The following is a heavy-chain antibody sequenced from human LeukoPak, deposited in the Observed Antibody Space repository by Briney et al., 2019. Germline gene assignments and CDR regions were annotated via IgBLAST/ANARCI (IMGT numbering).Heavy chain of an antibody. J-gene: IGHJ4*02. CDR3: ARFKSSSIKTYYFDY. CDR2: IYHSGST. Sequence: SETLSLTCTVSGGSISSYYWSWIRQPPGKGLEWIGYIYHSGSTYYNPSLKSRATISVDRSKNQFSLKLSSVTAADTAVYYCARFKSSSIKTYYFDYWGQGTLVTVSS. V-gene: IGHV4-59*12. D-gene: IGHD6-6*01. CDR1: GGSISSYY.